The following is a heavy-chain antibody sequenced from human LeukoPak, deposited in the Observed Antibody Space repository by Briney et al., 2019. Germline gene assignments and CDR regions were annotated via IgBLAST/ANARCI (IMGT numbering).Heavy chain of an antibody. CDR2: IWYDGSNK. D-gene: IGHD6-19*01. Sequence: GGSLRLSCAASGFTFSSYGMHWVRQAPGEGLEWVAVIWYDGSNKYYADSVKGRFTISRDNSKNTLYLQMNSLRAEDTAVYYCARDLDGSGWYFDYWGQGTLVTVSS. CDR3: ARDLDGSGWYFDY. J-gene: IGHJ4*02. V-gene: IGHV3-33*01. CDR1: GFTFSSYG.